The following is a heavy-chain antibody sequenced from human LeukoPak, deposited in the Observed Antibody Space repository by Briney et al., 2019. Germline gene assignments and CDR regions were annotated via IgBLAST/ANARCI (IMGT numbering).Heavy chain of an antibody. Sequence: GESLQISCQGSGSSFTNYWIGWVRQLPGKGLEWMGIIYPRDSDTRYSPSFEGQVTISADKSISTAYLQWSSLKASDAAMYYCARPKPGPFDIWGQGTMVTVSS. CDR2: IYPRDSDT. CDR1: GSSFTNYW. V-gene: IGHV5-51*01. J-gene: IGHJ3*02. CDR3: ARPKPGPFDI. D-gene: IGHD1-14*01.